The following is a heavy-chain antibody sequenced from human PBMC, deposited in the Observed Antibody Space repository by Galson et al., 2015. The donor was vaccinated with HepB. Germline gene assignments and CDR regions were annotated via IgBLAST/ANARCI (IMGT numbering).Heavy chain of an antibody. CDR2: IDPSDSYT. CDR1: GYSFTSYW. Sequence: QSGAEVKKPGESLRISCQGSGYSFTSYWISWVRQMPGKGLEWMGRIDPSDSYTNYSPSFQGHVTISADKSISTAYLQWSSLKASDTAMYYCARQLTRGYCSGGSCYSGDAFDIWGQGTMVTVSS. J-gene: IGHJ3*02. D-gene: IGHD2-15*01. CDR3: ARQLTRGYCSGGSCYSGDAFDI. V-gene: IGHV5-10-1*01.